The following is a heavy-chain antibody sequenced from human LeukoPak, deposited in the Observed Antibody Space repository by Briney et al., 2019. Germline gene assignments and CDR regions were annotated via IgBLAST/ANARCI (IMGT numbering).Heavy chain of an antibody. Sequence: PSETLSLTCTVSGGSIRSYHWSWIRQPPGKRLEWIGYIYDSGSTNYNPSLKSRVTISIDTSKNQFSLKLSSVTAADTAVYYCARGSSITIFGVVITYYYDYWGQGTLVTVSS. CDR2: IYDSGST. D-gene: IGHD3-3*01. CDR1: GGSIRSYH. CDR3: ARGSSITIFGVVITYYYDY. V-gene: IGHV4-59*01. J-gene: IGHJ4*02.